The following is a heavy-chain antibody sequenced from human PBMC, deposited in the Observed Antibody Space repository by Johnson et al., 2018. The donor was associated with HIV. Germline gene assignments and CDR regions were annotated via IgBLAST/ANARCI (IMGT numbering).Heavy chain of an antibody. D-gene: IGHD1-7*01. V-gene: IGHV3-53*03. Sequence: EVQLVESGGGVVQPGGSLRLSCAASGFTVSSNYMSWVRQAPGKGLEWVSVIYSGGSTYYADSVKGRFTISRDNSKNTLYLQMNSLRAEDTAVYYCAKDQGNFRFAFDIWGQGTMVTVSS. CDR2: IYSGGST. CDR3: AKDQGNFRFAFDI. J-gene: IGHJ3*02. CDR1: GFTVSSNY.